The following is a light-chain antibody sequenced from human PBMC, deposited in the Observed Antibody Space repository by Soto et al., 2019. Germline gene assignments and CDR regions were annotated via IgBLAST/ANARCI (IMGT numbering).Light chain of an antibody. J-gene: IGKJ1*01. CDR2: GAS. CDR3: QQYNNWPPWT. V-gene: IGKV3-15*01. Sequence: EIVMTQSPATLSVSPGERATLSCRASHSQSVSSNLAWYQQKPGQPPRLLIYGASTRATGIPARFSGSGSGTEFTLTISSLQSEDLAIYYCQQYNNWPPWTFGQGTKVEIK. CDR1: HSQSVSSN.